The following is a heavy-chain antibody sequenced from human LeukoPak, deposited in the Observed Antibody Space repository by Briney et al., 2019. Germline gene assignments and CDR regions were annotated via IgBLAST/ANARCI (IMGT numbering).Heavy chain of an antibody. V-gene: IGHV3-48*03. CDR3: ARDSCSSTSCYYY. D-gene: IGHD2-2*01. CDR1: GFPFSNYE. Sequence: TGGSLRLSCAASGFPFSNYEVNWVRQAPGKGLEWVVYISSSGDTRYYADSVKGRFTISRDNAKNSLYLQMNSLRAEDTAVYYCARDSCSSTSCYYYWGQGTLVTVSS. CDR2: ISSSGDTR. J-gene: IGHJ4*02.